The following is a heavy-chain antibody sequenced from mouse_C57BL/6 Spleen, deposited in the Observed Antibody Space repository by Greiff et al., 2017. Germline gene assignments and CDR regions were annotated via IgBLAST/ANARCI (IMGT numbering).Heavy chain of an antibody. D-gene: IGHD2-10*01. V-gene: IGHV14-4*01. CDR1: GFNFKDDY. CDR3: TPYQPGFAY. J-gene: IGHJ3*01. Sequence: VHVKQSGAELVRPGASVKLSCTASGFNFKDDYMHWVKQRPEQGLEWIGWIDPENGDTDYASKFQGKATIAADTSSNTAYLQLSSLTSEDTAVYDSTPYQPGFAYWGQGTLVTVSA. CDR2: IDPENGDT.